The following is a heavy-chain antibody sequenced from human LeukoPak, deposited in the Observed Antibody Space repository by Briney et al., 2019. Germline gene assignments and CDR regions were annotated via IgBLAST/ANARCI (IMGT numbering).Heavy chain of an antibody. V-gene: IGHV5-51*01. CDR1: GYSFTNYW. CDR2: IYPGDSDT. D-gene: IGHD2-15*01. CDR3: AKHSSYNWFDP. J-gene: IGHJ5*02. Sequence: GESLKISCKGSGYSFTNYWIGWVRQMPGKGLEWMGIIYPGDSDTRYSPSFQGQVTISADKSINTAYLQWSSLKASDTAMYYCAKHSSYNWFDPWGQGTLVTVSS.